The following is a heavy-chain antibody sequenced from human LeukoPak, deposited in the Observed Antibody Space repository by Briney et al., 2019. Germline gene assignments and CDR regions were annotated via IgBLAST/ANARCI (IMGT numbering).Heavy chain of an antibody. Sequence: GGSLRLSCAASGFTFNMYWMTWVRQAPGKGLEWVANIAQDGSEKYYVDSVKGRFTISRDNSKSTLYLQMNSLRAEDTAVYYCAKDIAVASPFDYWGQGTLVTVSS. V-gene: IGHV3-7*03. CDR1: GFTFNMYW. J-gene: IGHJ4*02. CDR2: IAQDGSEK. D-gene: IGHD6-19*01. CDR3: AKDIAVASPFDY.